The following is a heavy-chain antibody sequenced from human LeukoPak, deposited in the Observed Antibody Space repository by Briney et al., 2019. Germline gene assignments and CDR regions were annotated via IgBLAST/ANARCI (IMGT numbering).Heavy chain of an antibody. CDR2: IYYSGST. V-gene: IGHV4-31*03. CDR3: ARVLRLRRGAFDI. D-gene: IGHD3-16*01. CDR1: GGSISSGGYY. J-gene: IGHJ3*02. Sequence: SETLSLTCSVSGGSISSGGYYWSWIRQHPGKGLEWIGYIYYSGSTYYNPSLKSRVTISVDTSKNQFSLKLSSVTAADTAVYYCARVLRLRRGAFDIWGQGTMVTVSS.